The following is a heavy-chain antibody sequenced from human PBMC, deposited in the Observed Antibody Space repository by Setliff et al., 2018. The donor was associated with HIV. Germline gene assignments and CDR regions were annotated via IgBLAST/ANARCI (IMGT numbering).Heavy chain of an antibody. J-gene: IGHJ4*02. Sequence: SVKVSCKASGGTFTSSAISWVRQARGQGLEWMGAIIPHFDAPQYAQKFQGRVTITANQSTSTAYMELSGLTSEDTAVYYCASPRLDWSFSHFDYWGQGTPVTVS. D-gene: IGHD3-9*01. V-gene: IGHV1-69*13. CDR2: IIPHFDAP. CDR3: ASPRLDWSFSHFDY. CDR1: GGTFTSSA.